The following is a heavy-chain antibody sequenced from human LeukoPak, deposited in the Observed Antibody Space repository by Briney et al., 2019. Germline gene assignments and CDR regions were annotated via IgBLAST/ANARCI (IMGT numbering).Heavy chain of an antibody. CDR2: ISYDGSNK. J-gene: IGHJ3*02. CDR1: GFTFSSYA. D-gene: IGHD4-17*01. Sequence: PGGSLRLSCAASGFTFSSYAMHWVRQAPGKGLEWVAVISYDGSNKYYADSVKGRFTISGDNSKNTLYLQMNSLRAEDTAVYYCARDNDYGDYPDAFDIWGQGTMVTVSS. V-gene: IGHV3-30-3*01. CDR3: ARDNDYGDYPDAFDI.